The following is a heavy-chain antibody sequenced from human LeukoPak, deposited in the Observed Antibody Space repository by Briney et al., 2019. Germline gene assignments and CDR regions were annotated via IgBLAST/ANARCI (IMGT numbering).Heavy chain of an antibody. CDR2: IYHSGST. CDR3: TRGRTDGVVSRWFDP. CDR1: GGSISSGGYS. V-gene: IGHV4-30-2*01. J-gene: IGHJ5*02. D-gene: IGHD2-15*01. Sequence: SETLSLTCAVSGGSISSGGYSWSWIRQPPGKGLEWIGYIYHSGSTYYNPSLKSRVTISVDRSKNQFSLKLSSVTAADTAVYYCTRGRTDGVVSRWFDPWGQGTLVTVSS.